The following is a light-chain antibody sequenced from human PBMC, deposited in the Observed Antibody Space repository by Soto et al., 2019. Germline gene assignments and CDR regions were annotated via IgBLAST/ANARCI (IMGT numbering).Light chain of an antibody. CDR1: QTLRNK. CDR3: QQHNACPLT. Sequence: IVLTQSPGTLSVSPGERVILSCRASQTLRNKLAWYQQKPGQAPRLLIYGGFNRATGIPARFSGSGSGTEFTLTITSLQSEDFAIYDCQQHNACPLTFGPGTKLELK. CDR2: GGF. J-gene: IGKJ3*01. V-gene: IGKV3-15*01.